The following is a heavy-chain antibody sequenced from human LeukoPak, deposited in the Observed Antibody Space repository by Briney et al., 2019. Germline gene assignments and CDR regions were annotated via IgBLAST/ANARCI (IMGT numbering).Heavy chain of an antibody. Sequence: GSSVKVSCKASGGTFSSYAISWVRQAPGQGLEWMGGIIPIFGTANYAQKFQGRVTITTDDSTSTAYMELSSLRSEDTAVYYCASGGYCSGGSCPGGAFDIWGQGTMVTVSS. CDR1: GGTFSSYA. J-gene: IGHJ3*02. D-gene: IGHD2-15*01. CDR3: ASGGYCSGGSCPGGAFDI. V-gene: IGHV1-69*05. CDR2: IIPIFGTA.